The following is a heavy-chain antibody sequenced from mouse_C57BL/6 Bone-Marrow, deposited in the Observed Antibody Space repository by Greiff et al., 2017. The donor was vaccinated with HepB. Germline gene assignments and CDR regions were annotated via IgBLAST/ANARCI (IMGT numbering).Heavy chain of an antibody. CDR3: ARRGYSNFYAMDY. CDR2: IYPGDGDT. V-gene: IGHV1-82*01. Sequence: VKLQQSGPELVKPGASVKISCKASGYAFSSSWMNWVKQRPGKGLEWIGRIYPGDGDTNYNGKFKGKATLTADKSSSTAYMQLSSLTSEDSAVYFCARRGYSNFYAMDYWGQGTSVTVSS. J-gene: IGHJ4*01. CDR1: GYAFSSSW. D-gene: IGHD2-5*01.